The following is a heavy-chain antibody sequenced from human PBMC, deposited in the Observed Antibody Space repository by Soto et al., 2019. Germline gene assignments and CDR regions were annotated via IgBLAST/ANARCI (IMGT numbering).Heavy chain of an antibody. J-gene: IGHJ6*02. D-gene: IGHD6-25*01. CDR3: ARDRGNLDV. CDR1: GFPFSVYA. V-gene: IGHV3-23*01. CDR2: IGASGTNT. Sequence: SLRLSCVASGFPFSVYAMSWVRQAPGKGLEWVSAIGASGTNTFYADSVKGRFTMSRDNSKNTLYLQMNSLRAEDTAIYYCARDRGNLDVWGQGTTVTVSS.